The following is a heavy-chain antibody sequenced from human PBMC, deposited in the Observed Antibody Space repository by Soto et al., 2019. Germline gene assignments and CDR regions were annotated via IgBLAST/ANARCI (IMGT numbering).Heavy chain of an antibody. CDR1: GFTFSNAW. CDR2: IKSKTDGGTT. V-gene: IGHV3-15*07. D-gene: IGHD6-13*01. CDR3: TTDHLPSSSWPFYYYYGMDV. Sequence: EVQLVESGGGLVKPGGSLRLSCAASGFTFSNAWMNWVRQAPGKGLEWVGRIKSKTDGGTTDYAAPVKGRFTISRDDSKNTLYLQMNSMKTEDTAVYYCTTDHLPSSSWPFYYYYGMDVWGQGTTVTVSS. J-gene: IGHJ6*02.